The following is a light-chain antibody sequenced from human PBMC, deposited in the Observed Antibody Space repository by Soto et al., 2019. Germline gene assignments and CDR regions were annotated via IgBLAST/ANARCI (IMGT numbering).Light chain of an antibody. CDR1: QGISSY. CDR3: QQYYSYSRTT. CDR2: AAS. V-gene: IGKV1-8*01. J-gene: IGKJ3*01. Sequence: AIRMTQSPSSFSASTGDRVTITCRASQGISSYLAWYQQKPGKAPKLLIYAASTFQSGVPSRFSGSGSGTDFTLTISCLQSEEFATYYCQQYYSYSRTTCGPGTKVDIK.